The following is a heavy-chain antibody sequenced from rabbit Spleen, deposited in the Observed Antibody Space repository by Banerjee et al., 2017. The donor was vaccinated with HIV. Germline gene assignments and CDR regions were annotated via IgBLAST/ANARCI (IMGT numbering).Heavy chain of an antibody. Sequence: QEQLVESGGGLVKPGASLTLTCKASGFSFSSGYFMCWVRQTPGKGLEWIACINTITGKSVYASWAKGRFILSRTSSTTVTLQLNSLTAADTATYFCARERDGTDGYGGLVYATEGMDLWGPGTLVTVS. CDR2: INTITGKS. CDR3: ARERDGTDGYGGLVYATEGMDL. D-gene: IGHD3-1*01. V-gene: IGHV1S45*01. CDR1: GFSFSSGYF. J-gene: IGHJ6*01.